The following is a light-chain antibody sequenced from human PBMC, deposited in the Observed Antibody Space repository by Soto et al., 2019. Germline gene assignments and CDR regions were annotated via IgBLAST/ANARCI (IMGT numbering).Light chain of an antibody. Sequence: IVLTPSPGTLSLSPGERATLSCRASQSVSSSYLAWYQQQPGQAPRLLIYGVSSRATGIPDRFSGSGSGTPFTLNISRLEHEDFSVYSCQQYGRPWGTFGRGPKVELK. CDR3: QQYGRPWGT. CDR1: QSVSSSY. CDR2: GVS. J-gene: IGKJ1*01. V-gene: IGKV3-20*01.